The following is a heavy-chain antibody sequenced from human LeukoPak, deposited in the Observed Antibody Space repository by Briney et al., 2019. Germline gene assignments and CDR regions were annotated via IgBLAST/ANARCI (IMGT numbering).Heavy chain of an antibody. J-gene: IGHJ6*03. CDR3: ARASDNILSYYYHMDL. Sequence: SETLSLTCTVSGASISNYYWSWIRQPAGKGLERIGRIFTTGSTDYNPSLKSRVAMSRDKSKNQLFLDLTSVTAADTAIYYCARASDNILSYYYHMDLWGKGITVTVSS. CDR1: GASISNYY. D-gene: IGHD1-14*01. CDR2: IFTTGST. V-gene: IGHV4-4*07.